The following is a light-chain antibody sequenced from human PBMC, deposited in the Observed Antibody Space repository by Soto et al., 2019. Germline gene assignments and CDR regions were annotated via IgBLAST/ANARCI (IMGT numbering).Light chain of an antibody. J-gene: IGKJ1*01. CDR1: QSVSNN. CDR2: DAS. V-gene: IGKV3-11*01. CDR3: QQRGNWPPWA. Sequence: EIVLTQSPVTLSLSPGERATLSCRASQSVSNNLAWYRQKPGQAPRLLIYDASNRATGIPARFSGSGSGTDFTLTISSLEPEDFAVYYCQQRGNWPPWAFGQGTKVDIK.